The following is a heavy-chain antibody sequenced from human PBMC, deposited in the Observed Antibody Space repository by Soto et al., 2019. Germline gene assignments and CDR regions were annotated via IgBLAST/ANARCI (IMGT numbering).Heavy chain of an antibody. CDR1: GFTFSNYA. J-gene: IGHJ4*02. D-gene: IGHD6-25*01. V-gene: IGHV3-23*01. CDR2: ISGSGGTT. CDR3: AKFFVETGSNSGWPWSFHY. Sequence: EVQLLESGGGLVQPGRSLRLSCAASGFTFSNYAMSWVRQAPGQGLDWVAAISGSGGTTYYADSVKGRFTISRDNSKNTLFLQMHSLRDEDAAVYYCAKFFVETGSNSGWPWSFHYWGQGPLVTVSS.